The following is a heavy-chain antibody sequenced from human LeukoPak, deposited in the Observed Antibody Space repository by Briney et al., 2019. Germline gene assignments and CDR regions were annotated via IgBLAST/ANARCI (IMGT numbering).Heavy chain of an antibody. CDR2: INQDASEK. V-gene: IGHV3-7*04. D-gene: IGHD6-13*01. Sequence: PGGSLRLSCAASGSTISSYWMTWVRQAPGKGLEWVANINQDASEKYYVDSVKGRFTISRDNAKNSLYLQMNSLRAEDTAVYYCAREWYFIISYWGQGTLVTVSS. J-gene: IGHJ4*02. CDR1: GSTISSYW. CDR3: AREWYFIISY.